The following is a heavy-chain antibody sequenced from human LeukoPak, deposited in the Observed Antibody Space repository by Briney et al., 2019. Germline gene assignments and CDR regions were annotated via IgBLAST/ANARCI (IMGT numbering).Heavy chain of an antibody. Sequence: GGSLRLSCAVSGFTVSGDYMSWVRQAPGKGLEWVSVMYDGGATYYADSVKGRFTISRDNSKNTLYLQMNSLRAEDTAVYYCARDSNLRYFDWLLVTGASDAFDIWGQGTMVTVSS. V-gene: IGHV3-53*01. CDR1: GFTVSGDY. J-gene: IGHJ3*02. CDR3: ARDSNLRYFDWLLVTGASDAFDI. D-gene: IGHD3-9*01. CDR2: MYDGGAT.